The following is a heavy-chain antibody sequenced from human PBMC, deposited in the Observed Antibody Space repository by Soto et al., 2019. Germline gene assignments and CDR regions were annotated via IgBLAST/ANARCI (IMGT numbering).Heavy chain of an antibody. D-gene: IGHD3-10*01. CDR1: GGSISGYY. J-gene: IGHJ6*02. CDR3: ARVRYYGLGTTRHSNRMAV. CDR2: LYTMGST. V-gene: IGHV4-4*07. Sequence: SETLCLTCTASGGSISGYYWSWIRQPAGKGLEWIGRLYTMGSTNYNPSLQSRVTMSVDTSKNEFSLKVSSVTAADTAVYFCARVRYYGLGTTRHSNRMAVWGQGTTVTV.